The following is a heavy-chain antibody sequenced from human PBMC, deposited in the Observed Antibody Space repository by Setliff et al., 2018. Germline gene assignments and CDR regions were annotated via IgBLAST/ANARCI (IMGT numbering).Heavy chain of an antibody. Sequence: LRLSCAASGFTFSSYAMSWVRQAPGKGLEWVSAISGNGGSTYYADSVKGRFTISRDNSKNTLYLQMNSLRAEDTAVYYCAKDSGYSGYGYFDYWGQGTLVTVSS. D-gene: IGHD5-12*01. V-gene: IGHV3-23*01. CDR2: ISGNGGST. CDR3: AKDSGYSGYGYFDY. J-gene: IGHJ4*02. CDR1: GFTFSSYA.